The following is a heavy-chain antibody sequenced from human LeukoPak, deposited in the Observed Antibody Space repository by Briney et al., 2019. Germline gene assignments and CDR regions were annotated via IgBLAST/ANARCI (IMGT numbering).Heavy chain of an antibody. CDR1: GGSISSYY. D-gene: IGHD2-21*02. V-gene: IGHV4-59*08. CDR2: IYYSGST. Sequence: ASETLSLTCTVSGGSISSYYWSWTRQPPGKGLEWIGYIYYSGSTNYNPSLKSRVTISVDTSKNQFSLKLSSVTAADTAVYYCARYLAYCGGDCYSAFDYWGQGTLVTVSS. J-gene: IGHJ4*02. CDR3: ARYLAYCGGDCYSAFDY.